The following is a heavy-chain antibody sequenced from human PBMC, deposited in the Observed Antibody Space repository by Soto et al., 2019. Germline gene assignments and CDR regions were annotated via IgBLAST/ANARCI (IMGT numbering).Heavy chain of an antibody. V-gene: IGHV3-11*01. J-gene: IGHJ4*02. Sequence: GSRRLSCVASGISLSDNYMAWIRQAPGKGLEWLSYISNSDYTTYYTDSVKGRFTISRDNAKNSLYLQLNGLRVEDTAVYYCASGKWSLDYWGQGILVTVSS. CDR2: ISNSDYTT. CDR1: GISLSDNY. D-gene: IGHD2-15*01. CDR3: ASGKWSLDY.